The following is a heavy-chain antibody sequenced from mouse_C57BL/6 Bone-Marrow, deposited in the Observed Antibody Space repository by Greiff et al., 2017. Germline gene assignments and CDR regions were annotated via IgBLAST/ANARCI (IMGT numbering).Heavy chain of an antibody. V-gene: IGHV1-52*01. D-gene: IGHD1-1*01. CDR1: GYTFTSYW. J-gene: IGHJ1*03. CDR2: IDPSDSET. Sequence: VQLQQSGAELVRPGSSVKLSCKASGYTFTSYWMHWVKQRPIQGLEWIGNIDPSDSETHYNQKFKDKATLTVDKSSSTAYMQLSSLTSEDSAVYYCARNYGSSYGYFDVWGTGTTVTVSS. CDR3: ARNYGSSYGYFDV.